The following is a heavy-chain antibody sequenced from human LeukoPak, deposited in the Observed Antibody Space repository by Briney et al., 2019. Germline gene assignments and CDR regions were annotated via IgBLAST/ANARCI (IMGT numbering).Heavy chain of an antibody. CDR2: ISPSGDIT. Sequence: PGGSLRLSCAASGFTFRNHGMDWVRQAPGKGLEWVSGISPSGDITYYADSVKGRSTISRDNSKNTLYLEVISLTAEDTAVYYCAKDDAWLRFGEWSQGTLVTVSS. CDR1: GFTFRNHG. J-gene: IGHJ4*02. V-gene: IGHV3-23*01. CDR3: AKDDAWLRFGE. D-gene: IGHD3-10*01.